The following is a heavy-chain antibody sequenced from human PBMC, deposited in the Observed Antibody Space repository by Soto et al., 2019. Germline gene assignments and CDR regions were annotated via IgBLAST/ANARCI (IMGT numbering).Heavy chain of an antibody. D-gene: IGHD2-15*01. J-gene: IGHJ5*02. Sequence: PGSSLGLSSTACGVPSMSSGQHGVRPDAGKGLEWVAVISYDGSNKYYADSVKGRFTISRDNSKNTLYLQMNSLRAEDTAVYYCAKDLGRRLLGQKRCDPWGQGILVTVSA. CDR1: GVPSMSSG. V-gene: IGHV3-30*18. CDR2: ISYDGSNK. CDR3: AKDLGRRLLGQKRCDP.